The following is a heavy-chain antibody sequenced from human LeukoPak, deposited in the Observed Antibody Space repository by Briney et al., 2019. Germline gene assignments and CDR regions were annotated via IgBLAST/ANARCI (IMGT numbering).Heavy chain of an antibody. J-gene: IGHJ4*02. CDR2: ISGSGGST. V-gene: IGHV3-23*01. D-gene: IGHD2-2*01. CDR3: ASLAQDIVVVPDAAFDY. Sequence: GGSLRLSCAASGFTFSSYGMSWVRQAPGKGLEWVSGISGSGGSTYYADSVKGRFTISRDNSKNTLYLQMNSLRAEDTAVYYCASLAQDIVVVPDAAFDYWGQGTLVTVSS. CDR1: GFTFSSYG.